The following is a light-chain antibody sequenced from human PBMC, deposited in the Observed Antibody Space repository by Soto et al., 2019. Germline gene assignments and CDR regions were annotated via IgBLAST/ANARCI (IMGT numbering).Light chain of an antibody. CDR3: QQYGSSPPLT. CDR1: QSVSSNF. CDR2: GAS. V-gene: IGKV3-20*01. Sequence: DIVLTQSPGTLSLSPGERATLSCRASQSVSSNFLAWYQQKPGQAPRLLIYGASKRATGIPDRFSGSGSETDFALTISGLEPEDFAVYYCQQYGSSPPLTFGGGTKVEIK. J-gene: IGKJ4*01.